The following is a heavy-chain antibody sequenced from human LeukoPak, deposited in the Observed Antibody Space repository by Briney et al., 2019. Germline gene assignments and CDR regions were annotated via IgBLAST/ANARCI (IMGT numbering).Heavy chain of an antibody. CDR2: IYGGGST. CDR1: GFNVRSNY. V-gene: IGHV3-66*02. J-gene: IGHJ4*02. D-gene: IGHD6-19*01. Sequence: GGSLRLSCAASGFNVRSNYMSWVRQAPGKGLEWVSVIYGGGSTYYADSVKGRFTISRDNSKNTLYLQMNSLRAEDTAVYYCAKDLVVYYSSAPFDYWGQGTLVTVSS. CDR3: AKDLVVYYSSAPFDY.